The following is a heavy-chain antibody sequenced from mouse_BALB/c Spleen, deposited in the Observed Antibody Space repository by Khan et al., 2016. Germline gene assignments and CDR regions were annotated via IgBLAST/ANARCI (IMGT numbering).Heavy chain of an antibody. CDR1: GYSLTRYG. J-gene: IGHJ2*01. CDR3: ARAKDLARY. CDR2: IWPGGST. V-gene: IGHV2-9*02. Sequence: QVQLKESGPGLVAPSQSLSITCTVYGYSLTRYGVNWVRQPPGKGLEWLGLIWPGGSTHYNWALMSRLSIRLDNSNSLVFLLMNSLQTEDTAVYNCARAKDLARYWGQGTTLTVSS.